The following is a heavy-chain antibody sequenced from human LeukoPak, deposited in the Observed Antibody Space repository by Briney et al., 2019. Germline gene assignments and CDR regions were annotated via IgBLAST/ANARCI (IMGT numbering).Heavy chain of an antibody. D-gene: IGHD2-8*01. CDR1: GFAFSSYA. Sequence: GGSLRLSCAASGFAFSSYAMRWVRQAPGKGLEWVSSISGSGDRRDSADSVKGRFTISRDNSKSTLYLEMYSLRAEDTAVYYCAKDRDHCTNGVCHNYYYMDVWGKGTTVTVSS. V-gene: IGHV3-23*01. J-gene: IGHJ6*03. CDR2: ISGSGDRR. CDR3: AKDRDHCTNGVCHNYYYMDV.